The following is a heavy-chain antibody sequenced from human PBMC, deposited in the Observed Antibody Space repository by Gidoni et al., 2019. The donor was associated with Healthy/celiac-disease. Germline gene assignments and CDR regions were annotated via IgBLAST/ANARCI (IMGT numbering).Heavy chain of an antibody. CDR3: ARGASGYVI. J-gene: IGHJ3*02. CDR1: GASIRSGAYY. Sequence: QVQLQESGPRLVKPSQTLSLTCTVSGASIRSGAYYWCWIRQRPGEGLELIGYMYHSGGTYYNPSLKSRVMLSVDTSKDPFSLDLRSLAAADTAVYYCARGASGYVIWGQGTMVTVSS. V-gene: IGHV4-31*03. CDR2: MYHSGGT. D-gene: IGHD5-12*01.